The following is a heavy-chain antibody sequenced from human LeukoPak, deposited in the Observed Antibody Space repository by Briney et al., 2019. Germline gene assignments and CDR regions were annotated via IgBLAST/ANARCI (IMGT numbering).Heavy chain of an antibody. CDR1: EFTFSSYA. D-gene: IGHD6-6*01. Sequence: GGSLRLSCAASEFTFSSYAMSWVRQAPGKGLEWVSAISGSGGRTCYAESVKGRFTISRDNNENTLYLQMNSLRAEDTAVYYCAKAAQVAGRPNLGGHFDYWGQGTLVTVSS. CDR3: AKAAQVAGRPNLGGHFDY. CDR2: ISGSGGRT. V-gene: IGHV3-23*01. J-gene: IGHJ4*02.